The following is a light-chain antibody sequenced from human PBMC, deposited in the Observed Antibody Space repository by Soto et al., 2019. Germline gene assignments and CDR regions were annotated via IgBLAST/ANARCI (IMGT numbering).Light chain of an antibody. J-gene: IGLJ2*01. CDR2: DVT. Sequence: QSALTQPPSASGSPGQSVTISCSGTSDDVGGYNYVSWYQQHPGRAPKLILYDVTKRPSGVPDRFSGSKSGNTASLTVSRLQTEDDADYYCTSYAGTNNFVLFGGGTKLTVL. CDR3: TSYAGTNNFVL. V-gene: IGLV2-8*01. CDR1: SDDVGGYNY.